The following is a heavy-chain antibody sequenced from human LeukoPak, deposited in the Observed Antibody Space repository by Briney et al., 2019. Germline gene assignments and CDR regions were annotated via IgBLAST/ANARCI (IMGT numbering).Heavy chain of an antibody. CDR3: ARDLGYCSGTSCFGGSFDY. CDR2: IKQDGSET. J-gene: IGHJ4*02. CDR1: GFTFSSYA. Sequence: GGSLRLSCAASGFTFSSYAMSWVRQAPGKGLEWVANIKQDGSETYYVDSVTGRFTISRDNAKNSLYLQMNSLRAEDTAVYYCARDLGYCSGTSCFGGSFDYWGQGTLVTVSS. D-gene: IGHD2-2*01. V-gene: IGHV3-7*01.